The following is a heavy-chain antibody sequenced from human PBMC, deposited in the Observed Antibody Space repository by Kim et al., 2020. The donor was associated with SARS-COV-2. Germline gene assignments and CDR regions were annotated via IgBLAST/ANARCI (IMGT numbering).Heavy chain of an antibody. CDR1: GFTFSSYA. J-gene: IGHJ6*02. V-gene: IGHV3-30*04. Sequence: GGSLRLSCAASGFTFSSYAMHWVRQAPGKGLEWVAVISYDGSNKYYADSVKGRFTISRDNSKNTLYLQMNSLRAEDTAVYYCARDRTYYGSGSYPNYYYGMEVWGQGTTVTVSS. CDR2: ISYDGSNK. D-gene: IGHD3-10*01. CDR3: ARDRTYYGSGSYPNYYYGMEV.